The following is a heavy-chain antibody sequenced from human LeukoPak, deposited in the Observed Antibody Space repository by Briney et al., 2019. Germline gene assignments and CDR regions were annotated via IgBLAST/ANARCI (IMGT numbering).Heavy chain of an antibody. V-gene: IGHV1-69*05. Sequence: GASVKVSCKASGGTFSSYAISWVRQAPGQGPEWMGGIIPIFGTANYAQKFQGRVTITTDESTSTAYMELSSLRSEDTAVYYCAGGDSSGYYYDYWGQGTLVTVSS. CDR1: GGTFSSYA. D-gene: IGHD3-22*01. J-gene: IGHJ4*02. CDR3: AGGDSSGYYYDY. CDR2: IIPIFGTA.